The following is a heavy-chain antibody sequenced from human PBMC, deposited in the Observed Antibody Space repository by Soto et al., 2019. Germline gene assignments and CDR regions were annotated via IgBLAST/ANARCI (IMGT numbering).Heavy chain of an antibody. D-gene: IGHD1-1*01. CDR2: IYYSGST. CDR1: GGSISSGDCY. V-gene: IGHV4-30-4*01. CDR3: ARGSNDIDY. J-gene: IGHJ4*02. Sequence: SETLSLTCTVAGGSISSGDCYWSWLRQPPGKGLEWIGYIYYSGSTYYNPSLKSRVTISLDTSKNQFSLKLSSVTAADTAVYYCARGSNDIDYWGQGTLVTVSS.